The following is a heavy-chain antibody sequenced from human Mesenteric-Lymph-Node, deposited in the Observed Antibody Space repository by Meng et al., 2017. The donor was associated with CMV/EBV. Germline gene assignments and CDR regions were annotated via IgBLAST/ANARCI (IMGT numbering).Heavy chain of an antibody. D-gene: IGHD4-23*01. CDR2: INHSGST. J-gene: IGHJ4*02. V-gene: IGHV4-34*01. Sequence: QLQQGGARFLKPSEPLSLTCAVYGGSFSGYYWSWIRQPPGKGLEWIGEINHSGSTNYNPSLKSRVTISVDTSKNQFSLKLSSVTAADTAVYYCARHQRWLKSEGGFNYWGQGTLVTVSS. CDR3: ARHQRWLKSEGGFNY. CDR1: GGSFSGYY.